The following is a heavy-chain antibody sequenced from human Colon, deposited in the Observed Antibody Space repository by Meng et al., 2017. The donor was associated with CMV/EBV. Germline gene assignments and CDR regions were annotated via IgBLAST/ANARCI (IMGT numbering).Heavy chain of an antibody. V-gene: IGHV3-74*03. D-gene: IGHD3-10*01. CDR2: ISSGGATT. CDR1: GFTFSNYW. Sequence: GGSLRLSCAASGFTFSNYWMHWVRQAPGKGLVWVSRISSGGATTTYADSVRGRFTVSRDNAKKMLYLQMNSLRAEDTAVYFCAPITVVPGVLSMDVWGLGTMVTVSS. J-gene: IGHJ6*02. CDR3: APITVVPGVLSMDV.